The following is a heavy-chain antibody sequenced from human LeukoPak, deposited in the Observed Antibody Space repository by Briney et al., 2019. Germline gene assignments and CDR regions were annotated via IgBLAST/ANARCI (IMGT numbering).Heavy chain of an antibody. CDR3: AKVRRSYDSSGYYDY. V-gene: IGHV3-23*01. Sequence: PGGSLRLSCVASGFTFSRFELNWVRQAPGKGLEWVSAISGSGGSTYYADSVKGRFTISRDNSKNTLYLQMNSLRAEDTAVYYCAKVRRSYDSSGYYDYWGRGTLVTVSS. CDR1: GFTFSRFE. D-gene: IGHD3-22*01. J-gene: IGHJ4*02. CDR2: ISGSGGST.